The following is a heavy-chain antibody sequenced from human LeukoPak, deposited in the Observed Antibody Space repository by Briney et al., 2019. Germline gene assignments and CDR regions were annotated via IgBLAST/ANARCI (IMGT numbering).Heavy chain of an antibody. J-gene: IGHJ5*02. CDR2: ISMSGSTI. CDR1: GFTFSDYY. V-gene: IGHV3-11*04. Sequence: GGSLRLSCAASGFTFSDYYMNWIRQAPGKGLELVSYISMSGSTIYYADSVKGRFTISRDNANSSLNLQMNSLRAEDTAVYYCALRHILGIQNWFQPWGQGTLVTVSS. D-gene: IGHD5-18*01. CDR3: ALRHILGIQNWFQP.